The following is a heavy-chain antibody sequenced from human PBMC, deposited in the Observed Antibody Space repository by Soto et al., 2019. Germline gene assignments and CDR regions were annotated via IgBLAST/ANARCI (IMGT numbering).Heavy chain of an antibody. Sequence: EVQLVESGGGLVKPGGSLRLSCAASGFTFSSYSMNWVRQAPGKGLEWVSSISSSGSTIYYADSVKGRFTISRDNAKNSLYLQMNSLRAEDTAVYYCARDLAAAGCWFDPWGQGTLVTVSS. CDR2: ISSSGSTI. V-gene: IGHV3-21*04. J-gene: IGHJ5*02. D-gene: IGHD6-13*01. CDR3: ARDLAAAGCWFDP. CDR1: GFTFSSYS.